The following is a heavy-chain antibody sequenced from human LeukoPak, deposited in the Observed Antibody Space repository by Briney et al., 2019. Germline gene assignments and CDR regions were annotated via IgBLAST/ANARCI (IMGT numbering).Heavy chain of an antibody. Sequence: GGSLRLSCAASGFTLSTFGMHWVRQAPGKGLDWVAFIRYDGSDKYYADSVKGRFTISRDNSKNTLFLQMSSLRPEDTAVYHCAKNLGIVGAPIDSWGQGILVSVSS. J-gene: IGHJ4*02. D-gene: IGHD1-26*01. CDR3: AKNLGIVGAPIDS. CDR1: GFTLSTFG. CDR2: IRYDGSDK. V-gene: IGHV3-30*02.